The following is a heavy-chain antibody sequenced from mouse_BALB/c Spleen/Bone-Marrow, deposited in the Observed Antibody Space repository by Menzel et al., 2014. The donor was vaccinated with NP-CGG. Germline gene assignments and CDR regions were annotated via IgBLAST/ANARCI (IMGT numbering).Heavy chain of an antibody. Sequence: VKLQQSGPALVTPGASVKISCKASNYSFTEYFMNWVKQSHGKSLEWIGRINPYNGDTFYNQKFKDKATLTVDRSSSTAHMELLSLTSDDSAVYYCGRVDLSTMIITYLGQGTLVTVSA. J-gene: IGHJ3*01. V-gene: IGHV1-37*01. CDR2: INPYNGDT. CDR1: NYSFTEYF. D-gene: IGHD2-4*01. CDR3: GRVDLSTMIITY.